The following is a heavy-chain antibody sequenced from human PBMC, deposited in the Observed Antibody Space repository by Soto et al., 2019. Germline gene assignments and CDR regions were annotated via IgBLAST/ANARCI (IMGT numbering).Heavy chain of an antibody. CDR2: ISGDGSST. Sequence: AGGSLRLSCAASEFTFRSYWVHWVRQSPGKGLVWVSRISGDGSSTNYADSVKGRFTISRDNAKNTVYLQIDSLRAEDTAVYYCARSLPGTYGAFDLWGQGTMVTVSS. D-gene: IGHD1-7*01. CDR3: ARSLPGTYGAFDL. V-gene: IGHV3-74*01. J-gene: IGHJ3*01. CDR1: EFTFRSYW.